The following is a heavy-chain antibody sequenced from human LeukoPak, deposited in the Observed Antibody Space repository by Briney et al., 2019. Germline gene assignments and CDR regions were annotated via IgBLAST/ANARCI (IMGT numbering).Heavy chain of an antibody. Sequence: TGGSLRLSCAASGFTVSNNYMSWVRQAPGKGLEWVSVVYGGGSTYYADSVKGRFTISRDNSKNSQYLQMNSLRTEDTAVYYCAKANPLIVGARAGGPINFWGQGTMVTVSS. CDR1: GFTVSNNY. V-gene: IGHV3-53*05. J-gene: IGHJ3*01. CDR2: VYGGGST. D-gene: IGHD1-26*01. CDR3: AKANPLIVGARAGGPINF.